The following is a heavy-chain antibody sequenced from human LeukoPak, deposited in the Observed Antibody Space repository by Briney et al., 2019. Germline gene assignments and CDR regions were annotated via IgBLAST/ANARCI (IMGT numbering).Heavy chain of an antibody. CDR1: GCSISSYY. V-gene: IGHV4-4*07. CDR2: IYTSGST. Sequence: SETLSLTCTVSGCSISSYYWSWIRQPAGKGLEWIGRIYTSGSTNYNPSLKSGVTMSVDTSKNQFSLKLSSVTAADTAVYYCARLYGSGSNHYYYYMDVWGKGTTVTVSS. J-gene: IGHJ6*03. D-gene: IGHD3-10*01. CDR3: ARLYGSGSNHYYYYMDV.